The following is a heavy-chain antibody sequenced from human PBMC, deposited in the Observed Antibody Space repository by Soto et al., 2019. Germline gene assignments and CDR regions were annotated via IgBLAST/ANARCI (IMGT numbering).Heavy chain of an antibody. CDR3: AKDLRTGTTFKVPSGAMDV. Sequence: GASVKVSCKSSGYRFTSYGIGWVRQAPGQGLEWMGWINAYNGNTNYAQNLQGRVTLTTDTSTSTAYMELRSLRSNDTAVYYCAKDLRTGTTFKVPSGAMDVWGQGTTVTVSS. V-gene: IGHV1-18*01. CDR2: INAYNGNT. CDR1: GYRFTSYG. J-gene: IGHJ6*02. D-gene: IGHD1-7*01.